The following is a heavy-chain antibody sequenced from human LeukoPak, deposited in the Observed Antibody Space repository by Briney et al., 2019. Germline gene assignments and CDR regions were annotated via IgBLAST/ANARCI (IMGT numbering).Heavy chain of an antibody. D-gene: IGHD6-13*01. CDR3: ASTAAGPGPSYYYMDV. V-gene: IGHV4-59*01. J-gene: IGHJ6*03. CDR2: IYYSGST. CDR1: GGSISSYY. Sequence: SETLSLTCTVSGGSISSYYWSWIRQPPGKGLEWIGYIYYSGSTNYNPSLKSRVTISVDTSKNQFSLKLGSVTAADTAVYYCASTAAGPGPSYYYMDVWGKGTTVTVSS.